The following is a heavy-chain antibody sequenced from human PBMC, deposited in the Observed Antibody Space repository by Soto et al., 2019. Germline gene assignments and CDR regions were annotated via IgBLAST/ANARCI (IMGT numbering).Heavy chain of an antibody. CDR3: AKGRDSSGYYDDY. CDR2: IIPILGIA. Sequence: QVQLVQSGAEVKKPGSSVKVSCKASGGTFSSYTISWVRQAPGQGLEWMGRIIPILGIANDAQKFQGRVTITADKSTSTAYMELSSLRSEDTAVYYCAKGRDSSGYYDDYWGQGTLVTVSS. V-gene: IGHV1-69*02. D-gene: IGHD3-22*01. J-gene: IGHJ4*02. CDR1: GGTFSSYT.